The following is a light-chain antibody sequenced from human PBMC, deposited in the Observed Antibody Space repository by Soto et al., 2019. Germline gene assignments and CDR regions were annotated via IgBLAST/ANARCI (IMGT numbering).Light chain of an antibody. J-gene: IGKJ4*01. V-gene: IGKV1-27*01. CDR3: QKCKVAHFT. CDR2: AAS. CDR1: QDIGNF. Sequence: DIQMTQSPSSLSAFVGDRVTITCRASQDIGNFLAWYQQKPGKVPKLLIYAASTLQSGVPSRFSGSGSGTDFTLTISRLQPDDVATYYCQKCKVAHFTFGGGTKV.